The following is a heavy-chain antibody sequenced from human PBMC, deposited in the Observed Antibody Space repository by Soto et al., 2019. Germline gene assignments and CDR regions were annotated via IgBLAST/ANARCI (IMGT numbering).Heavy chain of an antibody. J-gene: IGHJ4*02. D-gene: IGHD6-13*01. CDR1: GFTFSSYA. CDR3: AKERWAAAGTPTLDY. V-gene: IGHV3-23*01. CDR2: ISGGTSGT. Sequence: EVQLLESGGGLVQPGGSLRLSCAASGFTFSSYAMSWVRQAPGKGLEWVSAISGGTSGTYYADSVKGRFTISRDNSKKTLELQRNSLRAEDTAVYHCAKERWAAAGTPTLDYWGQGTLVTDSS.